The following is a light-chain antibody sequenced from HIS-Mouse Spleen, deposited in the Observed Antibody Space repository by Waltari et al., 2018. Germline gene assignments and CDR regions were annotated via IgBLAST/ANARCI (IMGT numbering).Light chain of an antibody. CDR2: QDR. CDR1: ALPKQY. J-gene: IGLJ2*01. V-gene: IGLV3-25*03. CDR3: QSADSSGTYVV. Sequence: SYELTQPPSVSVSPGQTARITCSGDALPKQYAYWYQQKPGQAPVLVIYQDREWPSGTPEQFSGSSSGTTVTLTSSGVQAEDEADYYCQSADSSGTYVVFGGGTKLTVL.